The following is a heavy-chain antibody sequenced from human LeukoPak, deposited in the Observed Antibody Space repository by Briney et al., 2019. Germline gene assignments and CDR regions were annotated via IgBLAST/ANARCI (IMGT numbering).Heavy chain of an antibody. CDR3: ARGIRYYDFWSGQGYYYHYMDV. CDR2: IYYSGST. J-gene: IGHJ6*03. V-gene: IGHV4-59*01. Sequence: KPSETLSLTCTVSGGSISSYYWSWIRQPPGKGLEWIGYIYYSGSTNYNPSLKSRVTISVDTSKNQFSLKLSSVTAADTAVYYCARGIRYYDFWSGQGYYYHYMDVWGKGTTVTVSS. D-gene: IGHD3-3*01. CDR1: GGSISSYY.